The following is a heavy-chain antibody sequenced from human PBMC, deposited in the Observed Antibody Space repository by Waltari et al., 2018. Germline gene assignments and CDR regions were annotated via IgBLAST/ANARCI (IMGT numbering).Heavy chain of an antibody. J-gene: IGHJ3*01. CDR3: ARMIEYRNSWDAFDV. Sequence: QVQLQESGPGLVTPSATLSLTCTVSGGSIRAYYWNWIRQTPGKGLEWIGNIYSDGSTDYNPSLQSRITISIDTSKKEFSLKLSSVTAADTATYYCARMIEYRNSWDAFDVWGQGTMVTVSS. D-gene: IGHD6-6*01. V-gene: IGHV4-4*09. CDR2: IYSDGST. CDR1: GGSIRAYY.